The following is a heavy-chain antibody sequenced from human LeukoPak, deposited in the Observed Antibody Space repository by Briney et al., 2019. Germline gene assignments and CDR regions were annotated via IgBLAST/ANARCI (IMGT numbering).Heavy chain of an antibody. CDR2: IKSDGTET. V-gene: IGHV3-7*01. CDR1: GFSLRTYY. J-gene: IGHJ5*02. Sequence: GGSLRLSCAASGFSLRTYYMTWVRQAPGKGLEWVAHIKSDGTETWYVDSVKGRFAISRDNAKNSLYLQMNSLRAEDTAVYYCARDGYAYASDHWGQGTLVTVSS. CDR3: ARDGYAYASDH. D-gene: IGHD3-16*01.